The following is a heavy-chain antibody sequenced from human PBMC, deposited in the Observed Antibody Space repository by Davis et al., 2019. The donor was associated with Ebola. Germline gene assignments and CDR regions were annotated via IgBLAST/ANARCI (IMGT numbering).Heavy chain of an antibody. D-gene: IGHD2-2*02. CDR1: GFTFSSYG. Sequence: GGSLRLSCVVSGFTFSSYGMSWVRQAPAKGLEYVSSISGSGDSAHYTDSVKGRFTISRDNSKNSLYLQMNSLRDEDTAVYYCVNYCSSTSCYTGGMDVWGQGTTVTVSS. J-gene: IGHJ6*02. CDR3: VNYCSSTSCYTGGMDV. V-gene: IGHV3-23*01. CDR2: ISGSGDSA.